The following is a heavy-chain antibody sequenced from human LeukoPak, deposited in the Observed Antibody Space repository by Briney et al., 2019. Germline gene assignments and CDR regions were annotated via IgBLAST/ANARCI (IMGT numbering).Heavy chain of an antibody. V-gene: IGHV1-2*02. CDR3: ARALPAAGPTFDY. J-gene: IGHJ4*02. CDR1: GYTFTGYF. Sequence: ASVKVSCKASGYTFTGYFMHWVRQAPGQGPEWMGWINPNSGGTNYAQKFQGRVTMARDTSISTAYMELSRLRSDDTAVYYCARALPAAGPTFDYWGQGTLVTVSS. CDR2: INPNSGGT. D-gene: IGHD6-13*01.